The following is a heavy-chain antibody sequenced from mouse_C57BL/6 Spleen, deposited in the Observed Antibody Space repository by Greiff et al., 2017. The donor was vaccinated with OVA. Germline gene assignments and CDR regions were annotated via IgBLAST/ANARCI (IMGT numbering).Heavy chain of an antibody. CDR3: ARGGIYYDYDGFAY. CDR1: GYAFSSYW. D-gene: IGHD2-4*01. CDR2: IYPGDGDT. V-gene: IGHV1-80*01. J-gene: IGHJ3*01. Sequence: QVQLKESGAELVKPGASVKISCKASGYAFSSYWMNWVKQRPGKGLEWIGQIYPGDGDTNYNGKFKGKATLTADKSSSTAYMQLSSLTSEDSAVYFCARGGIYYDYDGFAYWGQGTLVTVSA.